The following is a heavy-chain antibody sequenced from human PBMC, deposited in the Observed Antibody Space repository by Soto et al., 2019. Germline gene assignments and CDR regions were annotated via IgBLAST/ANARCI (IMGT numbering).Heavy chain of an antibody. J-gene: IGHJ4*02. CDR1: GFTFSSYG. Sequence: QVQLVESGGGVVQPGRSLRLSCAASGFTFSSYGMHWVRQAPGKGLEWVAVIWYDGSNKYYADSVKGRFTISRDNSKNKLYLQMNSLRAEDTAVYYCARAAVAGEIFDYWGQGTLVTVSS. CDR3: ARAAVAGEIFDY. D-gene: IGHD6-19*01. CDR2: IWYDGSNK. V-gene: IGHV3-33*01.